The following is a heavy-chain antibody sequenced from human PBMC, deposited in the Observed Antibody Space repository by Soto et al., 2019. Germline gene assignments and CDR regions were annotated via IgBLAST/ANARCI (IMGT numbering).Heavy chain of an antibody. D-gene: IGHD3-3*01. CDR3: AKPSSGNYDFWSGYQTSGFDY. CDR2: ISYDGINK. CDR1: GFTFSVYC. Sequence: GGSLRLSCAASGFTFSVYCIHWVRQAPCKGLEWVAVISYDGINKYYADSVKGRFTISRDNSKNRLYLQMNSLRVEDTAVYYCAKPSSGNYDFWSGYQTSGFDYCGQRTLVAV. J-gene: IGHJ4*02. V-gene: IGHV3-30*18.